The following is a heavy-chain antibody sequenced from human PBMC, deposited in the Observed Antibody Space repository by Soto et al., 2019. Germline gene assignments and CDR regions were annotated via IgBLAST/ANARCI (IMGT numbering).Heavy chain of an antibody. Sequence: GGSLTLSCAASGFSFSSSSVHWVRQAPGKGLEWVAAITYDGVNKYYTDSVKGRFTTSRDNSKNTLYLQMSGLTAEDTAMFYCERESCSGGICLFGYWGPGTLVTVSS. CDR1: GFSFSSSS. CDR3: ERESCSGGICLFGY. V-gene: IGHV3-30-3*01. D-gene: IGHD2-15*01. J-gene: IGHJ4*02. CDR2: ITYDGVNK.